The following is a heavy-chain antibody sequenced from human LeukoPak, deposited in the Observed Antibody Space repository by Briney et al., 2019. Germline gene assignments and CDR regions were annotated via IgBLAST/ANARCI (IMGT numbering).Heavy chain of an antibody. V-gene: IGHV3-21*01. CDR3: ARAGASFNRHMTTVSYYFDY. Sequence: PGGSLRLSCAASGFTFSSYSMNWVRQAPGKGLEWVSSISSSSSYIYYADSVKGRFTISRDNAKNSLYLQMNGLRAEDTAVYYCARAGASFNRHMTTVSYYFDYWGQGTLVTVSS. D-gene: IGHD4-11*01. J-gene: IGHJ4*02. CDR1: GFTFSSYS. CDR2: ISSSSSYI.